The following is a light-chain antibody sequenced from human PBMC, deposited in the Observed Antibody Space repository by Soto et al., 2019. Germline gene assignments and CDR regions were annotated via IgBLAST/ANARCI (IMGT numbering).Light chain of an antibody. CDR3: HQYGRSPIFT. V-gene: IGKV3-20*01. CDR1: KSVASNY. Sequence: EIVLTQSPGTLSLSPGERATLSCRASKSVASNYLAWYQQRPGQAPRLLMYAASSRAAGVPDRFSGSGSGTYFTLTISRLEPEDFAVFFCHQYGRSPIFTFGPGTTVDIK. CDR2: AAS. J-gene: IGKJ3*01.